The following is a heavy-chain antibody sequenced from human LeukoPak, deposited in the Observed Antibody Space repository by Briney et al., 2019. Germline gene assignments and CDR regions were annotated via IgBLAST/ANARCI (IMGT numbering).Heavy chain of an antibody. V-gene: IGHV1-69*04. J-gene: IGHJ6*02. CDR2: IIPILGIA. CDR1: GGTFSSYA. D-gene: IGHD3-10*01. CDR3: ARDRGNLWFGDYYYGMDV. Sequence: ASVKVSCKASGGTFSSYAISWVRQAPGQGLEWMGRIIPILGIANYAQKFQGRVTITADKSTSTAYMELSSLRSEDTAVYYCARDRGNLWFGDYYYGMDVWGQGTTVTVSS.